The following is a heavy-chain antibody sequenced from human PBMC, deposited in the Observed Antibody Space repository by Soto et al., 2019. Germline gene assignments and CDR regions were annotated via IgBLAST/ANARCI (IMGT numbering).Heavy chain of an antibody. Sequence: QVHLVQSGAEARKPGASVNVSCMASGFSLNTYVVHWVRQAPGQGFDWMGWVNAASGNTQTSQQLQGRLTLTRATSSAAAYLELSRRRTEDTAVYCCGVSPPPGAQVACWGPATGVAVSS. J-gene: IGHJ1*01. CDR1: GFSLNTYV. CDR2: VNAASGNT. CDR3: GVSPPPGAQVAC. V-gene: IGHV1-3*01. D-gene: IGHD2-15*01.